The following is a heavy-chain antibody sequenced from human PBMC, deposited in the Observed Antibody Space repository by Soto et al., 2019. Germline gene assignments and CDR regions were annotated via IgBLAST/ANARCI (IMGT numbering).Heavy chain of an antibody. CDR2: IASDGLTT. D-gene: IGHD2-8*01. CDR1: GFTFSNSA. V-gene: IGHV3-23*04. Sequence: EVQLVESGGDLVQPGGSLRLSCAASGFTFSNSAMTWVRQAPGKGLEWVSTIASDGLTTFHAGSVEGRFTISRDNSKNTLYLQMNSLRADDTAIYYCADPPNSDYWGQGTLVTVSS. J-gene: IGHJ4*02. CDR3: ADPPNSDY.